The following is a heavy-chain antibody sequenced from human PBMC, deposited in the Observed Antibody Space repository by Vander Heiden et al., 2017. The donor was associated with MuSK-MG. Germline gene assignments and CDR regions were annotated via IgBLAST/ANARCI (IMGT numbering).Heavy chain of an antibody. CDR3: AKMYDYSWGSLLHFDY. Sequence: EVQLLESGGGLVQPGGSLRLSCAASGFTFSSYAMSWVRQAPGKGLEWVSAISGSGGSTYYADSVKGRFTISRDNSKNTLYLQMNSLRAEETAVYYCAKMYDYSWGSLLHFDYWGQGTLVTVSS. J-gene: IGHJ4*02. D-gene: IGHD3-16*01. V-gene: IGHV3-23*01. CDR1: GFTFSSYA. CDR2: ISGSGGST.